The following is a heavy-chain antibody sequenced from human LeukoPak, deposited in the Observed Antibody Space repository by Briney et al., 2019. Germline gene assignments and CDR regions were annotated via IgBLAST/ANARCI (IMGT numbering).Heavy chain of an antibody. CDR3: SSRPDRFDI. CDR2: VSHRGST. J-gene: IGHJ3*02. CDR1: GGSFNDKN. Sequence: PSETLSLTCAVYGGSFNDKNWNCIRQPPGKGLEWIGEVSHRGSTSYSPSLQSRVSISVDTSKKRFSLQLNSVTAADTAVYYCSSRPDRFDIWGQGTLVTVSS. D-gene: IGHD3-22*01. V-gene: IGHV4-34*01.